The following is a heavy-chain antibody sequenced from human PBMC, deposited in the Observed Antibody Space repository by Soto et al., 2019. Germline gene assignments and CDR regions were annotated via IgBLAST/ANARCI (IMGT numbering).Heavy chain of an antibody. CDR1: GGSLTTGGCS. Sequence: QVPLQESGSGLLKPSQTLSLTCAVSGGSLTTGGCSWSWVRLPPGRALAWVGYIFDTGNTYSSASFNSRVTRSVDRAQNESSLRLESVTAAGTAIYFCAWLDGYNRDFDLWGRGTLVTVS. CDR2: IFDTGNT. D-gene: IGHD2-21*01. J-gene: IGHJ2*01. CDR3: AWLDGYNRDFDL. V-gene: IGHV4-30-2*01.